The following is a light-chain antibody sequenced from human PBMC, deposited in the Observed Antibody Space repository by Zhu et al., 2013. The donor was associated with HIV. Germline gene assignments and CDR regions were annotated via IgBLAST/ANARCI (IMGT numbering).Light chain of an antibody. CDR3: LSYDSTLNGWV. Sequence: QSVLTQPPSASGTPGQRVTISCSGSRSNIGSNYVYWYQQLPGTTPKLLIYRNNQRPSGVPDRFSGSKSGTSASLAISGLRSEDEADYYCLSYDSTLNGWVFGGRTALTVL. CDR2: RNN. CDR1: RSNIGSNY. V-gene: IGLV1-47*01. J-gene: IGLJ2*01.